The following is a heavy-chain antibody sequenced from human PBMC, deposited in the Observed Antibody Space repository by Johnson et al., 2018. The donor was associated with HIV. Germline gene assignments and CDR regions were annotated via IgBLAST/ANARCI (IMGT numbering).Heavy chain of an antibody. D-gene: IGHD1-26*01. V-gene: IGHV3-33*06. CDR2: MWYDGSNK. CDR3: AKGFRVGATDAFDI. CDR1: GFTFSTYG. J-gene: IGHJ3*02. Sequence: QVQLVESGGGVVQPGRSLRLSCAASGFTFSTYGMHWVRQAPGKGLEWVAVMWYDGSNKYYSDLVTGRFTISRDNSKNTLYLQMNSLRAEDTAVYRCAKGFRVGATDAFDIWGQGTMVTVSS.